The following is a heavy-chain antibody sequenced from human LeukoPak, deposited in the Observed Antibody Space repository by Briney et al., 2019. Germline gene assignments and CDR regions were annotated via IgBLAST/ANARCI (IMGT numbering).Heavy chain of an antibody. D-gene: IGHD1-26*01. V-gene: IGHV3-30*14. CDR1: GFTFSHFW. CDR3: ATTPSSGSFPYYFDY. J-gene: IGHJ4*02. Sequence: GGSLRLSCAASGFTFSHFWMSWVRQAPGKGLEWVAIISYDGSNKYYADSVKGRFTISRDNSKNTLYLQMNSLRTEDTAVYSCATTPSSGSFPYYFDYWGQGTLVTVSS. CDR2: ISYDGSNK.